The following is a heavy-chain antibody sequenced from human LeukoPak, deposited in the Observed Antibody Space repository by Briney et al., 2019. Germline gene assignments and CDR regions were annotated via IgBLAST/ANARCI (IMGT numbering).Heavy chain of an antibody. CDR3: TTDHYSSSWPSNY. Sequence: GGSLRLSCAASGFTFSTYSMNWVRQAPGKGLEWVSYISSSSSIIYYADSVKGRFTISRDNAKNSLYLQMNSLKTEDTAVYYCTTDHYSSSWPSNYWGQGTLVTVSS. J-gene: IGHJ4*02. CDR1: GFTFSTYS. CDR2: ISSSSSII. V-gene: IGHV3-48*04. D-gene: IGHD6-13*01.